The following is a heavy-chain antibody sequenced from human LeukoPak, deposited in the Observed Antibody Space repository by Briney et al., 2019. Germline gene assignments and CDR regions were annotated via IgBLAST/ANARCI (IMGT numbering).Heavy chain of an antibody. CDR3: SRPPHIAVPCPEAFQV. Sequence: GGALRLSRATSGFNFRNYWMSWVRQAPGKGLEGVANIKQDGSEKQYVDSVKGRFTISRDNAQKSLALQMNDLKDEETAVYYCSRPPHIAVPCPEAFQVWGQGTLVTVSS. V-gene: IGHV3-7*01. J-gene: IGHJ3*01. CDR1: GFNFRNYW. D-gene: IGHD6-19*01. CDR2: IKQDGSEK.